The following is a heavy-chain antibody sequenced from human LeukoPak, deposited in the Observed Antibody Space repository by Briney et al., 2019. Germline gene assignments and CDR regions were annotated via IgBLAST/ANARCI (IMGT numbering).Heavy chain of an antibody. J-gene: IGHJ4*02. D-gene: IGHD5-24*01. CDR1: GGSISSGGYF. Sequence: PSQTLSLTCPVSGGSISSGGYFWSWIRQPPGKGLEWIGYIYHSGSTYYNPSLKSRVTISVDRSKNQFSLKLSSVTAADTAVYYCARVRDGYNQFDYWGQGTLVTVSS. CDR2: IYHSGST. V-gene: IGHV4-30-2*01. CDR3: ARVRDGYNQFDY.